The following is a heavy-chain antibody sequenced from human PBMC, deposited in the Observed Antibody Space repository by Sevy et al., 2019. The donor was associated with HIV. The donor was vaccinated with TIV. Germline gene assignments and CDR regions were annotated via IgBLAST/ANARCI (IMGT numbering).Heavy chain of an antibody. D-gene: IGHD3-10*01. V-gene: IGHV3-23*01. CDR2: ISDGGGTT. Sequence: GGSLRLSCAASGFTFRNYVMNWVRQPPGKGLEWVSVISDGGGTTYDADSVKGRFTISRDDSKSTLYLQMNSLRVEDTAVYFCAKRVAGALAALDIWGQWTMVTVSS. CDR1: GFTFRNYV. J-gene: IGHJ3*02. CDR3: AKRVAGALAALDI.